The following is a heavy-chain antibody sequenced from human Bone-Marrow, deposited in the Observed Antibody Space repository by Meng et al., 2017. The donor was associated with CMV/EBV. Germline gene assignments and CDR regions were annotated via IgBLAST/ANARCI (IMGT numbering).Heavy chain of an antibody. D-gene: IGHD6-13*01. CDR1: GFTVSSNY. CDR2: IYSGGST. V-gene: IGHV3-53*01. Sequence: GESLKISCAASGFTVSSNYMSWVRQAPGKGPEWVSVIYSGGSTYYADSVKGRFTISRDNSKNTLYLQMNSLRAEDTAVYYCARGKYSSSWYGMDVWGQGTTVTVSS. J-gene: IGHJ6*02. CDR3: ARGKYSSSWYGMDV.